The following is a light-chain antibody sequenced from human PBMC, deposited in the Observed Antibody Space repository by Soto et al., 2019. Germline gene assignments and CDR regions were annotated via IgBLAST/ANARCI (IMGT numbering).Light chain of an antibody. V-gene: IGKV3-11*01. CDR1: QSVSRS. Sequence: EIVLTQSPATLSLSPGERATLSCRASQSVSRSLTWYQQKPGQAPRLLIYDASTRATGIPPRFSGSGSGTDFTLTISSLEPEDFAVYYCQQRSSSFGGGTKVDIK. J-gene: IGKJ4*01. CDR3: QQRSSS. CDR2: DAS.